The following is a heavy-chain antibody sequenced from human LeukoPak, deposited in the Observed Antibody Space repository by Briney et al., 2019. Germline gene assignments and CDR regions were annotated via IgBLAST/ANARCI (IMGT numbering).Heavy chain of an antibody. V-gene: IGHV4-34*01. J-gene: IGHJ4*02. Sequence: SETLSPTCAVYGGSFSGYYWSWIRQPPGKGLEWIGEISHSGSTNYNPSLKSRVTISVDTSKNQFSLKLSSVTAADTAGYYCASGGFSDDWGQGTLVTVFS. CDR3: ASGGFSDD. D-gene: IGHD3-3*01. CDR2: ISHSGST. CDR1: GGSFSGYY.